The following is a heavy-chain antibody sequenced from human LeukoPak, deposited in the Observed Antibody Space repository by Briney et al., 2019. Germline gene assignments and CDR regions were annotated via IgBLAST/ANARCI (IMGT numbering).Heavy chain of an antibody. CDR2: ISGSGGST. CDR3: AKYQGITMIVVVINSSAFDI. D-gene: IGHD3-22*01. Sequence: GGTLRLSCAASGFTFSSYGMSWVRQAPGKGLEWVSAISGSGGSTYYADSVKGRFTISRDNSKNTLYLQMNSLRAEDTAVYYCAKYQGITMIVVVINSSAFDIWGQGTMVTVSS. V-gene: IGHV3-23*01. J-gene: IGHJ3*02. CDR1: GFTFSSYG.